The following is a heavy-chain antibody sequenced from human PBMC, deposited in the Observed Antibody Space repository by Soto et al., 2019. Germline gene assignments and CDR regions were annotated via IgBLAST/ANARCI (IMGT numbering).Heavy chain of an antibody. J-gene: IGHJ5*02. V-gene: IGHV3-15*01. CDR2: IKSKSDGETA. CDR3: AKNQGVELVPLATVDWFDP. D-gene: IGHD1-26*01. CDR1: GFTFTNAW. Sequence: GGSLRLSCRTSGFTFTNAWMNWVRLTAGNGLEWVGRIKSKSDGETAEYAAPVKGRFIISRDDSTDTLYLEMNNLSAEDTAVYHCAKNQGVELVPLATVDWFDPWGQGSVVTVSS.